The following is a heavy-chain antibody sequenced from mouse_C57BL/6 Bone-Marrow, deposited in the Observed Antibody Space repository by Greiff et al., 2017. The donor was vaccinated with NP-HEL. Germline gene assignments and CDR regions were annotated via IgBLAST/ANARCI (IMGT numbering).Heavy chain of an antibody. CDR2: IDPETGDT. J-gene: IGHJ4*01. D-gene: IGHD1-1*01. CDR3: TTGGSSPYAMDY. Sequence: VQLKESGAELVRPGASVKLSCTVSGFNIKDDYMHWVKQRPEQGLEWIGWIDPETGDTEYASKFQGKATITADTSSNTAYLQLSSLTSEDTAVYYCTTGGSSPYAMDYWGQGTSVTVSS. CDR1: GFNIKDDY. V-gene: IGHV14-4*01.